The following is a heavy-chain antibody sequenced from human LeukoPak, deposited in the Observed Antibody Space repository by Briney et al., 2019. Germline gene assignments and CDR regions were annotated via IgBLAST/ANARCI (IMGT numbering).Heavy chain of an antibody. V-gene: IGHV3-33*01. CDR1: GFIFSNYG. CDR2: IWYDGSNK. Sequence: GGSLRLSCAASGFIFSNYGMHWVRQAPGKGLEWVAVIWYDGSNKYYADSVKGRFTISRDNSKNTVYLQMNSLRAEDTAVYYCARGLRNTDTFDIWGQGTIVTVSS. CDR3: ARGLRNTDTFDI. J-gene: IGHJ3*02.